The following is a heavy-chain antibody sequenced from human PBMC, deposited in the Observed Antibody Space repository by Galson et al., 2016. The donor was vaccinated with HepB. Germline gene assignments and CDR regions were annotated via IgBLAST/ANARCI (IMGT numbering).Heavy chain of an antibody. CDR1: GGSISSSY. CDR2: ISYRGST. V-gene: IGHV4-59*01. Sequence: SETLSLTCIVSGGSISSSYWSWFRQPPGKGLEWIGFISYRGSTNYNPSLKSRLTISEDTSKNLVSLKLKSVTAADTAVYYCARDTRCYHCAVDMWGQGTMVTVSS. J-gene: IGHJ3*02. D-gene: IGHD2-2*01. CDR3: ARDTRCYHCAVDM.